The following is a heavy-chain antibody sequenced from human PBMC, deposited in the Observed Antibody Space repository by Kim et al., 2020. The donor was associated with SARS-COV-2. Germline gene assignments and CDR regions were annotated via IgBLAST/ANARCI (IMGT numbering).Heavy chain of an antibody. D-gene: IGHD4-4*01. V-gene: IGHV3-48*02. CDR3: ARVEMTTVPSRRIWFCDL. CDR1: GFPFSDYT. Sequence: GGSLRLSCAASGFPFSDYTMTWVRQAPGKGLEWISFISPTSNNINYADSVKGRFTISRDNVHNSLYLQMHSLRDDDSAIYYCARVEMTTVPSRRIWFCDLWGRGTLVTVSS. J-gene: IGHJ2*01. CDR2: ISPTSNNI.